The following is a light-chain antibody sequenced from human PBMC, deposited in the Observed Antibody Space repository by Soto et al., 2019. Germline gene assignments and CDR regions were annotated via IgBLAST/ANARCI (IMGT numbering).Light chain of an antibody. V-gene: IGKV3-11*01. CDR2: DAS. CDR1: QTVSVY. J-gene: IGKJ2*01. Sequence: EIVLTQSPATLSLSPGERATLSCRASQTVSVYLAWYRQKRGQAPRLLIYDASNRATGIPARFSGSGSGTDFTLTISTLEPEDFAAYYCQQRYIWPITFGQGTKLEIK. CDR3: QQRYIWPIT.